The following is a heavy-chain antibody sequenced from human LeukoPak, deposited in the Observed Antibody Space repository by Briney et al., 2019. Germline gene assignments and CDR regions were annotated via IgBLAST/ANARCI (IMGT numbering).Heavy chain of an antibody. J-gene: IGHJ3*01. D-gene: IGHD3-10*01. Sequence: SQTLSLTCVISGDSVSRNNAGWSWIRQSPSRGLEWLARTYYRSKWYKDEAGSYKDEAGSLKNRITINADTAKNQVSLQVTSVTAEDTAMYYCVRGGLVRGTLNSLISFDVWGQGIMVTVSS. CDR2: TYYRSKWYKDEAGSYK. CDR1: GDSVSRNNAG. V-gene: IGHV6-1*01. CDR3: VRGGLVRGTLNSLISFDV.